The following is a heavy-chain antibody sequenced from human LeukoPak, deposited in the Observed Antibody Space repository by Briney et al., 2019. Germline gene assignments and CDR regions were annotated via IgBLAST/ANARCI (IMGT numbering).Heavy chain of an antibody. D-gene: IGHD5-24*01. Sequence: GGSLRLSCAASGFTFSNYRMNWVRQAPGKGLEWVANIKQDGSEKYYVDSVKGRFTISRDNAKKSLYLQMNSLRAEDTAVYYCARETEMANLDYWGQGTLVTVSS. V-gene: IGHV3-7*04. CDR2: IKQDGSEK. CDR1: GFTFSNYR. J-gene: IGHJ4*02. CDR3: ARETEMANLDY.